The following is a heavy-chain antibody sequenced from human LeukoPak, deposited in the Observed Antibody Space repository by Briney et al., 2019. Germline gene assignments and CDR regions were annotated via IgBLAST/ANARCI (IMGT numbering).Heavy chain of an antibody. CDR1: GYTFTSYG. V-gene: IGHV1-18*01. D-gene: IGHD5-24*01. J-gene: IGHJ4*02. CDR2: TSAYNGNT. Sequence: ASVKVSSTPSGYTFTSYGINWVPQAPGQGLEGMGWTSAYNGNTNYAQKRQGRVTMTTDTSTSTAYMELRSLRSDDTAVYYCARVKVEMATRVLDYWGQGTLVTVSS. CDR3: ARVKVEMATRVLDY.